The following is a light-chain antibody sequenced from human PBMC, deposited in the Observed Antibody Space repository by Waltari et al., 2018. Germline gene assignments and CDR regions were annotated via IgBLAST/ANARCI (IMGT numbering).Light chain of an antibody. CDR1: QSISRY. J-gene: IGKJ1*01. CDR2: GAS. V-gene: IGKV3-20*01. CDR3: QNHERLPAT. Sequence: EVVLTQSPGTLSLSPGERATLFCRASQSISRYLVWYKQRPGQAPRLLSYGASIRAAGIPDRFSGSGSGTDFTLSISRLEPEDFAVYYCQNHERLPATFGQVTRVEIK.